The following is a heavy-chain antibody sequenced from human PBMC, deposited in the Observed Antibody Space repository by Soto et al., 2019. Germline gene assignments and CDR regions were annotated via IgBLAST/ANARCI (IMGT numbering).Heavy chain of an antibody. D-gene: IGHD2-15*01. CDR2: ISNDGKPK. CDR3: AKDPPDTCLGVGCYDY. J-gene: IGHJ4*02. Sequence: QVQLVESGGGVVQPGRSLRLSCVVSGFIFSSYGIHWVRQAPGKGLEWVAVISNDGKPKYYADSVKGRFTISRDNSKNTLYLQMSRLRAHDTAVYYRAKDPPDTCLGVGCYDYWGQGTRVTVSS. CDR1: GFIFSSYG. V-gene: IGHV3-30*18.